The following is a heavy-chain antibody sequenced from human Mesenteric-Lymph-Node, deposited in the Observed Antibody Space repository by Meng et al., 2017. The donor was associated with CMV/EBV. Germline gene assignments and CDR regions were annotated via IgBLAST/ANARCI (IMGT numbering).Heavy chain of an antibody. CDR2: ISAYNGNT. D-gene: IGHD6-13*01. CDR1: GYTFTSYG. J-gene: IGHJ4*02. CDR3: ARGIGAALYAH. V-gene: IGHV1-18*01. Sequence: ASVKVSCKASGYTFTSYGISWVRQAPGQGLEWMGWISAYNGNTNYAQKLQGRVTMTRDTSTSTVYMELSSLRSEDTAVYYCARGIGAALYAHWGQGTLVTVSS.